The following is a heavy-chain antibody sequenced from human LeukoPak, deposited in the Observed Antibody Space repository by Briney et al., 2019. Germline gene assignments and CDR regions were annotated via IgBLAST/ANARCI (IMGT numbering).Heavy chain of an antibody. J-gene: IGHJ5*02. CDR2: ISAYNGNT. V-gene: IGHV1-18*01. D-gene: IGHD3-22*01. CDR3: ARAFGDYYDSSGYHKAYSWFDP. Sequence: ASVKVSCKASGYTFTSYGISWVRQAPGQGLEWMGWISAYNGNTNYAQKLQGRVIMTTDTSTSTAYMELRSLRSDDTAVYYCARAFGDYYDSSGYHKAYSWFDPWGQGTLVTVSS. CDR1: GYTFTSYG.